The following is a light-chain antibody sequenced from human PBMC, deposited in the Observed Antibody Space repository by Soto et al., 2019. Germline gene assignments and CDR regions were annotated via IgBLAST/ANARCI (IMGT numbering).Light chain of an antibody. V-gene: IGKV3-11*01. CDR3: QQYGNPRIT. Sequence: EIVLTTSPATRALSPGARATLSCRASQNVANYLDWYQQKPGQAPRLLIYESSNRATGIAARFSGSGSVTDFTLTISRLEPKDFALYFCQQYGNPRITFGQGTRPEIK. CDR1: QNVANY. CDR2: ESS. J-gene: IGKJ5*01.